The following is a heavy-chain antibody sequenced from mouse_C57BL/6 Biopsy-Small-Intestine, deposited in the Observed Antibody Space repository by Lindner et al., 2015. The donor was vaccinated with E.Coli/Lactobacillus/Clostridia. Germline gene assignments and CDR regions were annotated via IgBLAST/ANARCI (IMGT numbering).Heavy chain of an antibody. CDR3: ARGDYDWFAY. V-gene: IGHV1-66*01. J-gene: IGHJ3*01. Sequence: VQLQESGPELVKPGASVKISCKASGYSFTNYYIHWVKQRPGQGLEWIGWIYPGSGNTKYNKKFKGKATLTADASSSTAYMQLSSLTSEDSAVYYCARGDYDWFAYWGQGTLVTVSA. CDR1: GYSFTNYY. CDR2: IYPGSGNT. D-gene: IGHD2-4*01.